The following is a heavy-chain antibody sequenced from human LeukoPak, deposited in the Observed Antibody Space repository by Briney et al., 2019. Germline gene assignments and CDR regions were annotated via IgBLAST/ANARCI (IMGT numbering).Heavy chain of an antibody. CDR3: ARARGAFWSGYYTGAFDI. CDR1: GFTFSDYY. CDR2: ISSSGSTI. V-gene: IGHV3-11*01. Sequence: GGSLRPSCAASGFTFSDYYMSWIRQAPGKGLEWVSYISSSGSTIYYADSVKGRFTISRDNAKNSLYLQMNSLRAEDTAVYCCARARGAFWSGYYTGAFDIWGQGTMVTVSS. D-gene: IGHD3-3*01. J-gene: IGHJ3*02.